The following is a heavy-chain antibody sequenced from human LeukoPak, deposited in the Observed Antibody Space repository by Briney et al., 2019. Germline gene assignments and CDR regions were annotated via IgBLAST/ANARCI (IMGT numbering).Heavy chain of an antibody. J-gene: IGHJ4*02. CDR3: AKDLRDDPYSSSWYGPDS. V-gene: IGHV3-23*01. D-gene: IGHD6-13*01. Sequence: GGSLRLSCAASGFTFSRYSMNWVRQAPEKGLQWVSYISGYGASTFYADSVKGRFTISRDNSKNTLYLQMNSLRAEDTALYYCAKDLRDDPYSSSWYGPDSWGQGTLVTVSS. CDR1: GFTFSRYS. CDR2: ISGYGAST.